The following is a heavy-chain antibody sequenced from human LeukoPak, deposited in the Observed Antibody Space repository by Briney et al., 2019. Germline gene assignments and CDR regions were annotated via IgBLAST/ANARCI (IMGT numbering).Heavy chain of an antibody. D-gene: IGHD2-2*01. CDR2: INPNSGGT. Sequence: GASVKVSRKASGYTFTDNYIQWVRQAPGQGLEWMGWINPNSGGTNSAQKFQGRVTMTRDTSVSTAYMELSRLRSDDTAVYYCARDHCTSSGCYEYYYYGMDVWGQGTTVTVSS. CDR1: GYTFTDNY. CDR3: ARDHCTSSGCYEYYYYGMDV. J-gene: IGHJ6*02. V-gene: IGHV1-2*02.